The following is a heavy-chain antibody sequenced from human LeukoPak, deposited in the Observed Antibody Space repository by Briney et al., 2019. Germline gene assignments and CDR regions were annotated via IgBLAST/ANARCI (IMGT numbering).Heavy chain of an antibody. Sequence: GGSLRLSCAASGFTFSNYGMNWVRQAPGKGLEWVSFTDTSGRYVYYGDSVKGRFTISRDNAKNLLFLQMNGMRAEDTALYYCARGRSITLLRGVAMSDGFDIWGQGAMVAVSS. D-gene: IGHD3-10*01. V-gene: IGHV3-21*06. CDR3: ARGRSITLLRGVAMSDGFDI. J-gene: IGHJ3*02. CDR2: TDTSGRYV. CDR1: GFTFSNYG.